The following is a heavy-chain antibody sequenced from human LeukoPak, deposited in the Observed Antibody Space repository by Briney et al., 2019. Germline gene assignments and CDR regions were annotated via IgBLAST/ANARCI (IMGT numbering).Heavy chain of an antibody. D-gene: IGHD3-22*01. CDR1: GFTFSTYA. Sequence: PGGSLRLSCAASGFTFSTYAISWVRQAPGKGLEWVSGVSGSGGSTYYADSVKGRFTISRDNSKNTLYLQMNSLRAEDTAVYYCAKDEMIVFFGAFDIWGQGTMVTVSS. CDR3: AKDEMIVFFGAFDI. J-gene: IGHJ3*02. CDR2: VSGSGGST. V-gene: IGHV3-23*01.